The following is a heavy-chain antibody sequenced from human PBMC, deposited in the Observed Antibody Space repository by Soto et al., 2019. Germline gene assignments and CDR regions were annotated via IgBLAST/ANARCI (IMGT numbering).Heavy chain of an antibody. CDR3: AKFFVETGGSSGWPWSFHY. CDR2: IWHSGGTT. Sequence: GGSLKLSCAASGFTFSSYDMHWVRQAPGKGLEWVAVIWHSGGTTYYADSVKGRFTISRDNSKNTLFLQMNSLRAEDTAVYYCAKFFVETGGSSGWPWSFHYWGQGTLVTLSS. D-gene: IGHD6-25*01. CDR1: GFTFSSYD. V-gene: IGHV3-33*06. J-gene: IGHJ4*02.